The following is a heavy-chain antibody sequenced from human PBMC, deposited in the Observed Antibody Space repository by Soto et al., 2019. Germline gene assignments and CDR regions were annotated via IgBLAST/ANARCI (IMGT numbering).Heavy chain of an antibody. D-gene: IGHD4-17*01. V-gene: IGHV4-30-2*01. J-gene: IGHJ5*02. CDR1: GGSISSGGYS. CDR3: ARGWTYGDLFALNS. CDR2: IYHSGST. Sequence: QLQLQESGSGLVKPSQTLSLTCAVSGGSISSGGYSWSWIRQPPGKGLEWIGYIYHSGSTYYNPSLKSRVTIPVDRSKNQFSLKLSSVTAADTAVYYCARGWTYGDLFALNSWGQGTLVTVSS.